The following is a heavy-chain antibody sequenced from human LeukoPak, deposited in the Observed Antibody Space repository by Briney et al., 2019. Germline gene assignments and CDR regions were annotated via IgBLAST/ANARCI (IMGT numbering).Heavy chain of an antibody. Sequence: ASVKVSCKASGYTFTNYAIHWVRQAPGQRLEWMGWINGGNGNTKYSQKFQGRVTITRDTSASTAYMELSSLRSEDTAVYYCARDKGKQQLVRINWFDPWGQGTLVTVSS. J-gene: IGHJ5*02. CDR2: INGGNGNT. CDR3: ARDKGKQQLVRINWFDP. CDR1: GYTFTNYA. D-gene: IGHD6-13*01. V-gene: IGHV1-3*01.